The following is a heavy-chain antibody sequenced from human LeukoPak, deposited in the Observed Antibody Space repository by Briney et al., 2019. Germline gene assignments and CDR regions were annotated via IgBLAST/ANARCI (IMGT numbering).Heavy chain of an antibody. CDR3: AKPPSALSGSGNS. CDR2: ISYDGSNK. J-gene: IGHJ5*02. V-gene: IGHV3-30*18. Sequence: GGSLRLSCAASGFTFSSYGMHWVRQAPGKGLEWVAVISYDGSNKYYADSVKGRFTISRDNSKNTLYLQMNSLRAEDTAVYYCAKPPSALSGSGNSWGQGTLVTVSS. CDR1: GFTFSSYG. D-gene: IGHD3-10*01.